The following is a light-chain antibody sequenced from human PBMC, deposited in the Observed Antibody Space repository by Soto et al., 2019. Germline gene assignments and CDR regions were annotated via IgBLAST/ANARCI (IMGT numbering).Light chain of an antibody. CDR1: QSVSSSY. CDR2: GAS. V-gene: IGKV3-20*01. J-gene: IGKJ1*01. CDR3: QQYDSSTRWT. Sequence: EIVLTQSPVTLSLSPGERATLSCRASQSVSSSYLAWYQQKPGQAPKLLIYGASSRATGIPDMFSGSGSGTDFTLTISRLEPEDFAVYYCQQYDSSTRWTFAQGTTVEIK.